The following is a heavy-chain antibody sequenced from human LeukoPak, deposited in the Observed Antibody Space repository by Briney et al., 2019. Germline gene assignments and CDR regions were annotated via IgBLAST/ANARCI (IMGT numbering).Heavy chain of an antibody. V-gene: IGHV4-4*07. CDR2: IYTSGST. D-gene: IGHD2-15*01. CDR3: ARDGGCSGGSCYEDYFDY. Sequence: SETLSLTCTVSGGSISSYYWSWLRQPAGKGLEWIGRIYTSGSTNYNPSLKSRVTMSVDTSKNQFSLKLSSVTAADTAVYYCARDGGCSGGSCYEDYFDYWGQGTLVTVSS. J-gene: IGHJ4*02. CDR1: GGSISSYY.